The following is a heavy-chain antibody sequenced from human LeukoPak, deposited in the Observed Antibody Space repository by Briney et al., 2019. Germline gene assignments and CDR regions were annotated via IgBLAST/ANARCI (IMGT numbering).Heavy chain of an antibody. Sequence: PSETLSLTCTVSGGSISSGSYYWSWIRQPAGKGLEWIGRIYTSGSTNYNPFLKSRVTISVDTSKNQFSLKLSSVTAADTAVYYCARDDDFWSGLDYWGQGTLVTVSS. CDR1: GGSISSGSYY. V-gene: IGHV4-61*02. D-gene: IGHD3-3*01. CDR3: ARDDDFWSGLDY. CDR2: IYTSGST. J-gene: IGHJ4*02.